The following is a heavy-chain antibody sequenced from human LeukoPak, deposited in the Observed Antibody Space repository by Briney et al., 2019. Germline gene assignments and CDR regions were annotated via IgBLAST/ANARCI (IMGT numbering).Heavy chain of an antibody. CDR3: ARGYSSGHHLFDS. V-gene: IGHV3-30-3*01. D-gene: IGHD6-25*01. Sequence: GGSLRLSCAASGFTFSSHAMHWVRQAPGKGLEWVALISNDGSNKYYADSVKGRFTISRDNSKNTLYLQINSLRVEDTAAYYCARGYSSGHHLFDSWGQGTLVTVSS. CDR2: ISNDGSNK. J-gene: IGHJ4*02. CDR1: GFTFSSHA.